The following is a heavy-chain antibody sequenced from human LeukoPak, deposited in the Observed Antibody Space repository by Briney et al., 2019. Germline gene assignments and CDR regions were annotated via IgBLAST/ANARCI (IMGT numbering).Heavy chain of an antibody. Sequence: GASVKVSCKASGGTFDNYALNWVRQAPGQGLEWMGNIIPILDVTNYAQKFRGRLTFTTDESTNTAYMVLSSLRSEDTAIYYCARGRDGYQLDSWGQGTLVSVSS. J-gene: IGHJ5*01. CDR2: IIPILDVT. V-gene: IGHV1-69*04. D-gene: IGHD5-24*01. CDR3: ARGRDGYQLDS. CDR1: GGTFDNYA.